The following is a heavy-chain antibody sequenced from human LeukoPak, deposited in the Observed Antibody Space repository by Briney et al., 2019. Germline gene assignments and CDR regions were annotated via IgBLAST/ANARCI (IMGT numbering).Heavy chain of an antibody. CDR2: INHSGAT. J-gene: IGHJ6*02. Sequence: SETLSLTCAVYGGSFSDYYWTWIRQSPGKGLEWIGEINHSGATDYYPSLKSRVTISVDTSKNQFSLKVRSVTAADTAVYYCARRVRGVIISFYYYNGMDVWGQGTTVTVSS. CDR3: ARRVRGVIISFYYYNGMDV. D-gene: IGHD3-10*01. V-gene: IGHV4-34*01. CDR1: GGSFSDYY.